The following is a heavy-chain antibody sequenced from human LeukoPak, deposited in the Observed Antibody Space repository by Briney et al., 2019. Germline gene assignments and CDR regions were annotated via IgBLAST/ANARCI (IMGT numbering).Heavy chain of an antibody. CDR2: IISSSDYI. J-gene: IGHJ6*03. D-gene: IGHD6-19*01. CDR3: ARVRQWKANYYYYYMDV. V-gene: IGHV3-21*06. CDR1: GFTFRTNS. Sequence: PGGSLRLSCAAPGFTFRTNSMNWVPQAPGKGREWVSFIISSSDYIYYADSVKGRFTISRDNAKSSLDLQMNSLRAEDTAVYYCARVRQWKANYYYYYMDVWGKGTTVTVSS.